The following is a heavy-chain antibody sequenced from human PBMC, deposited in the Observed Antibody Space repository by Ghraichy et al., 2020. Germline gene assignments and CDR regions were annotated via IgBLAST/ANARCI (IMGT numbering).Heavy chain of an antibody. D-gene: IGHD2-15*01. CDR3: GRCFFGTGGSHLDY. V-gene: IGHV3-74*01. J-gene: IGHJ4*02. CDR1: GFTLSNYW. CDR2: IKSDGSST. Sequence: GGSLRLSCVASGFTLSNYWMHWVRQAPGKGLVWVSRIKSDGSSTIYADSVKGRFTISRDNAKNTLYLQMNSLYYCAREYCSGGRCFFGTGGSHLDYWGQGTLVSVSS.